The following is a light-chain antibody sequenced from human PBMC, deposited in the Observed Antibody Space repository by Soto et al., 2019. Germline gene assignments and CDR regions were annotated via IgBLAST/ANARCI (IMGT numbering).Light chain of an antibody. J-gene: IGLJ3*02. V-gene: IGLV2-8*01. CDR1: SSDVGAHNY. CDR3: GSYAGGNNWV. Sequence: QSALTQPPSASGSPGQSLTISCTGTSSDVGAHNYVSWYQQNPGKAPKLMLYDVNKRPSGVPDRFSGSKSGNTASLTVSGLRAEDGADYYCGSYAGGNNWVFGEGTKLTAL. CDR2: DVN.